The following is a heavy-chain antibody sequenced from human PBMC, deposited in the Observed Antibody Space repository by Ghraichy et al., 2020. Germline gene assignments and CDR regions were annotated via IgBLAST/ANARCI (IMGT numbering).Heavy chain of an antibody. CDR2: ISSSGSTI. D-gene: IGHD2-2*01. CDR3: ARDGYCSSTSCYGPLLYYGMDV. CDR1: GFTFSHYY. J-gene: IGHJ6*02. Sequence: GGSLRLSCAASGFTFSHYYMSWILQAPGKGLEWVSYISSSGSTIYYADSVKGRFTISRDNAKNSLYLQMNSLRAEDTAVYYCARDGYCSSTSCYGPLLYYGMDVWGQGTTVTVSS. V-gene: IGHV3-11*04.